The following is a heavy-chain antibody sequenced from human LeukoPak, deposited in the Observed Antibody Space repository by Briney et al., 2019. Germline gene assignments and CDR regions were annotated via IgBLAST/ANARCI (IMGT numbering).Heavy chain of an antibody. J-gene: IGHJ6*04. CDR3: ARGLRLVRGAHNGMDV. CDR2: INHSGST. D-gene: IGHD3-10*01. CDR1: GGSFSGYY. V-gene: IGHV4-34*01. Sequence: SETLSLTCAVYGGSFSGYYWGWIRQPPGKGLEWIGEINHSGSTNYNPSLKSRVTISVDTSKNQFSLKLSSVTAADTAVYYCARGLRLVRGAHNGMDVWGKGTTVTVSS.